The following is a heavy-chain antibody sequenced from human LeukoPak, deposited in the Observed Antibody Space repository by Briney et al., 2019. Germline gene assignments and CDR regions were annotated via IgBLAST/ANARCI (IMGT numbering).Heavy chain of an antibody. J-gene: IGHJ4*02. CDR3: AKFSPYGGNSY. CDR2: ISGNGAAT. CDR1: GFPFSSYA. Sequence: GGSLRLSCAASGFPFSSYAMHWVRQTPGKGLEWVSAISGNGAATFYADSVKGRFTISRDNSKNTLYLQMNSLKVEDTALYYCAKFSPYGGNSYWGQGTLVTVSS. V-gene: IGHV3-23*01. D-gene: IGHD4-23*01.